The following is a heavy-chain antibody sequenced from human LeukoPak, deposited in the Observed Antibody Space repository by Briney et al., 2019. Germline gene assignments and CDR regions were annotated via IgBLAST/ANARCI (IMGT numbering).Heavy chain of an antibody. D-gene: IGHD4/OR15-4a*01. CDR2: ISGSGGST. Sequence: GGSLRLSCAASGFTFSTYGMSWVRQAPGKGLEWVSAISGSGGSTYYADSVKGRFTISRDNSKNTLYLQMNSLRAEDTAVYYCARRAGAYSHPYDYWGQGTLVTVSS. V-gene: IGHV3-23*01. CDR3: ARRAGAYSHPYDY. CDR1: GFTFSTYG. J-gene: IGHJ4*02.